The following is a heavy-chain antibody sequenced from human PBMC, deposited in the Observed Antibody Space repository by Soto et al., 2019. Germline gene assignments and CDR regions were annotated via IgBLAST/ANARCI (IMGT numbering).Heavy chain of an antibody. Sequence: GGSLRLSCAASGFTFSSYWMSWVRQAPGKGLEWVANIKQDGSEKYYVDSVKGRFTISRDNAKNSLYLQMNSLRAEDTAVYYYARFFYYSSSCLPPPYYYYYGMDVWGQGTTVTVSS. V-gene: IGHV3-7*04. CDR1: GFTFSSYW. D-gene: IGHD3-22*01. CDR3: ARFFYYSSSCLPPPYYYYYGMDV. CDR2: IKQDGSEK. J-gene: IGHJ6*02.